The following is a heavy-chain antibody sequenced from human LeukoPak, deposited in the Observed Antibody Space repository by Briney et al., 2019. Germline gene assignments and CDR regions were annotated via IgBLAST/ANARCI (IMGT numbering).Heavy chain of an antibody. V-gene: IGHV1-18*01. CDR3: ARGGYALFDY. Sequence: ASVKVSCKASGYTFSNYDINWVRQATGQGLEWMGWISAYNGNTNYAQKLQGRVTMTTDTSTSTAYMELRSLRSDDTAVYYCARGGYALFDYWGQGTLVTVSS. CDR2: ISAYNGNT. D-gene: IGHD2-15*01. J-gene: IGHJ4*02. CDR1: GYTFSNYD.